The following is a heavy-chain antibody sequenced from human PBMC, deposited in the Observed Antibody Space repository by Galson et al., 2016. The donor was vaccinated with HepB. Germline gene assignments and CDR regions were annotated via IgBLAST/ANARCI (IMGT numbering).Heavy chain of an antibody. D-gene: IGHD2-15*01. J-gene: IGHJ2*01. Sequence: SLRLSCAASGFTFSTYAMSWVRQAPGKGLEWVSAISGSGAGTYYADSVKGRFTISRDNAKNSLYLQMNSLSDEDTAVYYCATQYCSGGSCYSAAPGYWYFDLWGRGTLVTVSS. V-gene: IGHV3-23*01. CDR1: GFTFSTYA. CDR2: ISGSGAGT. CDR3: ATQYCSGGSCYSAAPGYWYFDL.